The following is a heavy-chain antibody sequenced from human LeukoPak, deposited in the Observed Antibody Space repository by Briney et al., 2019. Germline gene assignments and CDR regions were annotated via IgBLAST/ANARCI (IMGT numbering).Heavy chain of an antibody. V-gene: IGHV1-46*01. D-gene: IGHD2-2*01. CDR2: INPSGGST. CDR1: GYTFTSYY. J-gene: IGHJ6*03. Sequence: ASVTVSCKASGYTFTSYYMHWVRQAPVQGLEWMGIINPSGGSTSYSQKFQGRVTMTRDTSTSTAYMELSSLRSEDTAVYYCARGVVPAAFYYYYMDVWGRGTTVTVSS. CDR3: ARGVVPAAFYYYYMDV.